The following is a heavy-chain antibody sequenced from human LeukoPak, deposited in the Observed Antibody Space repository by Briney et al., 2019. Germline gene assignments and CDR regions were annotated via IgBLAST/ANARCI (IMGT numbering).Heavy chain of an antibody. Sequence: GGSLRLSCAASGFTFSSYAMTWVRQAPGKGLEYVSSISNNGDSTYYANSVKGRFTISRDNAKNTLFLQMGSLRAEDLAVYYCAKTYVWGSYRSPFFDYWGQGTLVTVSS. CDR2: ISNNGDST. V-gene: IGHV3-64*01. CDR1: GFTFSSYA. D-gene: IGHD3-16*02. J-gene: IGHJ4*02. CDR3: AKTYVWGSYRSPFFDY.